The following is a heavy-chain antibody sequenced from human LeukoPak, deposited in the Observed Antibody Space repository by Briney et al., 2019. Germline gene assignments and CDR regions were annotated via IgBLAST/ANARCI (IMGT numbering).Heavy chain of an antibody. V-gene: IGHV4-59*01. Sequence: SETLSLTCTVSGGSISSYYWSWIRQPPGKGLEWIGYIYYSGSTNYNPSLKSRVTISVDTSKNQFSLKLSSVTAADTAVYYCARDLGGVYDTTGGAFDIWGQGAMVTVSS. J-gene: IGHJ3*02. D-gene: IGHD3-22*01. CDR2: IYYSGST. CDR3: ARDLGGVYDTTGGAFDI. CDR1: GGSISSYY.